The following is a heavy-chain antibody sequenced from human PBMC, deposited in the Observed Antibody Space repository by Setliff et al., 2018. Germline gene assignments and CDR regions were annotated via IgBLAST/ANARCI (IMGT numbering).Heavy chain of an antibody. D-gene: IGHD3-22*01. J-gene: IGHJ6*02. CDR2: IYHSGST. V-gene: IGHV4-38-2*02. Sequence: PSETLSLTCTVSGYSISSGYYWGWIRQPPGKGLGWIGSIYHSGSTYYNPSLKSRVTISVDTSKNQFSLKLSSVTAADTAVYYCVRDAYDSSGYYYYYYYGMDVWGQGTTVTVSS. CDR3: VRDAYDSSGYYYYYYYGMDV. CDR1: GYSISSGYY.